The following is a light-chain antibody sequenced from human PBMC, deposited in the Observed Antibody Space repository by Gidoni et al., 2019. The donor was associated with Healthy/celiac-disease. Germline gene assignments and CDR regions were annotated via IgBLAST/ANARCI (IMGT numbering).Light chain of an antibody. CDR1: QSVSSSY. J-gene: IGKJ2*01. Sequence: EIVLTQSHGTLSLSPGERATLSCRASQSVSSSYLAWYQQKPGQAPRLLIYGASSRATGIPDRFSGSGSGTDFTLTISRLEPEDFAVYYCQQYGSSPLYTFGQGTKLEIK. V-gene: IGKV3-20*01. CDR3: QQYGSSPLYT. CDR2: GAS.